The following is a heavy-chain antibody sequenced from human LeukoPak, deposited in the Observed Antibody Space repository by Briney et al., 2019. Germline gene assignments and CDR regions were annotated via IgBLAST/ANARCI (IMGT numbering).Heavy chain of an antibody. D-gene: IGHD2-8*01. V-gene: IGHV1-18*01. J-gene: IGHJ6*03. CDR2: ISAYNGNT. Sequence: ASVKVSCKASGYTFTSYGISWVRQAPGQGLEWMGWISAYNGNTNYAQKLQGRVTMTTDTSTSTAYMEVGSLRSDDTAVYYCARVAAYCTNGVCFYENYYYYMDVWGKGTTVTVSS. CDR1: GYTFTSYG. CDR3: ARVAAYCTNGVCFYENYYYYMDV.